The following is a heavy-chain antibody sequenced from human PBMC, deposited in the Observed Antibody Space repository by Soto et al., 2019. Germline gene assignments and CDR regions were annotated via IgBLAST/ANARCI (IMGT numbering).Heavy chain of an antibody. CDR1: GFTFSDHY. CDR2: IKNKANSYTT. V-gene: IGHV3-72*01. J-gene: IGHJ4*02. D-gene: IGHD6-19*01. Sequence: EVQLVESGGGLVQPEGSLRLSCAASGFTFSDHYMDWVRQAPGKGLEWVGRIKNKANSYTTEYAAPVKGRFIISRDDSKHSVFLQMNRLKTADTAVYYCTRVRLGSRRSSDYWGQGILVTVSS. CDR3: TRVRLGSRRSSDY.